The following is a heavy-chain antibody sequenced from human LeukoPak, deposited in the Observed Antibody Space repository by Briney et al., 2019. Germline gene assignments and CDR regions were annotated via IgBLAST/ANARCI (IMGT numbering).Heavy chain of an antibody. Sequence: GGSLRLSCAASGFTFRSYAMSWVRQAPGKGLEWVSAISGSGGSTYYADSVKGRFTISRDNSKNTLYLQMNSLRAEDTAVYYCAKAYCSSTSCYADYWGQGTLVTVSS. J-gene: IGHJ4*02. V-gene: IGHV3-23*01. CDR1: GFTFRSYA. CDR2: ISGSGGST. D-gene: IGHD2-2*01. CDR3: AKAYCSSTSCYADY.